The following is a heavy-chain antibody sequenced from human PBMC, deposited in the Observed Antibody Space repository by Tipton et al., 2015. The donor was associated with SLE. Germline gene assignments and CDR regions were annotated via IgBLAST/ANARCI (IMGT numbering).Heavy chain of an antibody. CDR1: GYTFTSYA. D-gene: IGHD1-7*01. CDR3: VRDGLVYNWNYEDYYYYGMDV. Sequence: QLVQSGPEVKKPGASVKVSCKASGYTFTSYAMHWVRQAPGQRLEWMGWINAGNGNTKYSQKFQGRVTITRDTSASTAYMELSSLRSEDTAVYYCVRDGLVYNWNYEDYYYYGMDVWGQGTTVTVSS. V-gene: IGHV1-3*01. J-gene: IGHJ6*02. CDR2: INAGNGNT.